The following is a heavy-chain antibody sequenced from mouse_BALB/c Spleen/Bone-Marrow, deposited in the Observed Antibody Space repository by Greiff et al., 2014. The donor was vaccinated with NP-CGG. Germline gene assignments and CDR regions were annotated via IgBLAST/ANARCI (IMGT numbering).Heavy chain of an antibody. CDR1: GYTFTSYT. Sequence: VKLQESGAELARPGASVKMSCKASGYTFTSYTMHWVKQRPGQGLEWIGYINPSSGYTNYNQKFKDKATLTADKSSSTAYMQLSSLTPEDSAVYYCALANWDIGGPFAYWGQGTLVTVSA. CDR3: ALANWDIGGPFAY. D-gene: IGHD4-1*01. V-gene: IGHV1-4*01. J-gene: IGHJ3*01. CDR2: INPSSGYT.